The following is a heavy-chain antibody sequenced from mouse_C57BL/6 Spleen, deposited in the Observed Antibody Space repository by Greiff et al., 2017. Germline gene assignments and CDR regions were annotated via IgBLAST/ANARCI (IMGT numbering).Heavy chain of an antibody. D-gene: IGHD1-1*02. V-gene: IGHV1-80*01. CDR3: ARSRWSLPMDY. CDR2: IYPGDGDT. Sequence: QVQLQQSGAELVKPGASVKISCKASGYAFSSYWMNWVKQRPGKGLEWIGQIYPGDGDTNYNGKFKGKATRTADKSSSTAYMQLSSLTSEDSAVYFCARSRWSLPMDYWGQGTSVTVSS. CDR1: GYAFSSYW. J-gene: IGHJ4*01.